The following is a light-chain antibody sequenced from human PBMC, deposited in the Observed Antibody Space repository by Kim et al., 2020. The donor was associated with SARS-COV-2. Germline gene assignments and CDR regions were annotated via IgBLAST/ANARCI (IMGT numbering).Light chain of an antibody. CDR2: SNN. J-gene: IGLJ3*02. CDR1: SSNIGSNT. CDR3: AVWDDSLNGPV. V-gene: IGLV1-44*01. Sequence: QSVLTQPPSASGPPGQRVTISCSGSSSNIGSNTVNWYQQVPRTAPKLLIYSNNQRPSGVPDRFSGSKSGTSASLAISGLQSEDEADYYCAVWDDSLNGPVFGGGTQLTVL.